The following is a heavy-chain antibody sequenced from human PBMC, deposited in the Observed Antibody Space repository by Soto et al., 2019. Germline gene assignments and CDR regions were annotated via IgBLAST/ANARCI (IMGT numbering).Heavy chain of an antibody. V-gene: IGHV3-48*01. CDR1: GFTFSTYS. D-gene: IGHD3-9*01. CDR3: ARGVGGRSFDWLLS. J-gene: IGHJ5*02. Sequence: EVQLVESGGGLVQPGGSLRLACAASGFTFSTYSMNWVRQAPGKGLEWVSFISSRSNNIFYADSVKGRFTIFRDNAKNSLYLQMHRLRAEDTAVYYCARGVGGRSFDWLLSWGQGTLVTVSS. CDR2: ISSRSNNI.